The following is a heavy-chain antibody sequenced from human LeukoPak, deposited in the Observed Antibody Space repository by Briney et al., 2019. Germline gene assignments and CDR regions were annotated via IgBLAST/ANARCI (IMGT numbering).Heavy chain of an antibody. CDR2: ISSSGSTI. J-gene: IGHJ3*02. D-gene: IGHD4-23*01. CDR1: GFTFSSYE. CDR3: ARCGNWGVGHAFDI. Sequence: PGGSLRLSCAASGFTFSSYEMNWVRQAPGKGLEWVSYISSSGSTIYSADSVKGRFSISRDNAKNSLYLQMNSLRAEDTAVYYCARCGNWGVGHAFDIWGQGTTVTVSS. V-gene: IGHV3-48*03.